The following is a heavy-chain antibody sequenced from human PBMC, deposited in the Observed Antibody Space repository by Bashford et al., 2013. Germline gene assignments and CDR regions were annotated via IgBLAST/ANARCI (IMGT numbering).Heavy chain of an antibody. Sequence: SETLSLTCTVSNGSINSGGDSWNWIRQPQGKGLEWIGYIHRNGNTNYNPSLGSRVTISLGRSENQFSLQLISVTAADAAVYYCARKRGVTLDYWGQGTLVTVSS. CDR2: IHRNGNT. J-gene: IGHJ4*02. CDR1: NGSINSGGDS. V-gene: IGHV4-30-2*01. CDR3: ARKRGVTLDY.